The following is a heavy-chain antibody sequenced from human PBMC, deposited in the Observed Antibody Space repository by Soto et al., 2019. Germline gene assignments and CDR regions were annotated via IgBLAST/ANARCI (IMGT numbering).Heavy chain of an antibody. Sequence: ASVKVSCKASGYTFTGYYMHWVRQAPGQGLEWMGWINPNSGGTNYAQKFQGRVTMTRDTSISTAYMELSRLRSDDTAVYYCAREGIAAAGTGDYWGQGTLVTVSS. CDR1: GYTFTGYY. CDR3: AREGIAAAGTGDY. D-gene: IGHD6-13*01. J-gene: IGHJ4*02. V-gene: IGHV1-2*02. CDR2: INPNSGGT.